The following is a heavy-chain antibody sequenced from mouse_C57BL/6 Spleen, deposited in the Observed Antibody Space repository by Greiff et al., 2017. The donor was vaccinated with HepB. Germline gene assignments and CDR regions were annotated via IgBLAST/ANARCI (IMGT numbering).Heavy chain of an antibody. V-gene: IGHV1-54*01. CDR1: GYAFTNYL. CDR3: ARLIYDGYYGYFDY. J-gene: IGHJ2*01. CDR2: INPGSGGT. Sequence: QVQLKESGAELVRPGTSVKVSCKASGYAFTNYLIEWVKQRPGQGLEWIGVINPGSGGTNYNEKFKGKATMTADKSSSTAYLQLSSLTSEDSAVYFCARLIYDGYYGYFDYWGQGTTLTVSS. D-gene: IGHD2-3*01.